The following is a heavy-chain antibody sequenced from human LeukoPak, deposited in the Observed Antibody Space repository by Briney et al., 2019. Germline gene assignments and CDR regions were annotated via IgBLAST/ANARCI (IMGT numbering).Heavy chain of an antibody. J-gene: IGHJ4*02. D-gene: IGHD3-16*01. CDR3: ASEVRFGGIDY. V-gene: IGHV1-3*01. CDR2: INAGNGNT. Sequence: ASVTVSCKASGYTFTSYAMHWVRQAPGQRLEWMGWINAGNGNTKHSQKFQGRVTITRDTSASTAYMELSSLRSEDTAVYYCASEVRFGGIDYWGQGTLVTVSS. CDR1: GYTFTSYA.